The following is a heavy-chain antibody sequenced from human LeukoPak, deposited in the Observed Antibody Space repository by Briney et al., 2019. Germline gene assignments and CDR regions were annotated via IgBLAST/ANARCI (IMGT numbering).Heavy chain of an antibody. J-gene: IGHJ6*03. CDR2: VYTSGST. CDR1: GGSISNYY. D-gene: IGHD5-12*01. Sequence: KSSETLSLTCTVSGGSISNYYWSWIRQPAGKGLEWIGRVYTSGSTNYNPSLKSRVTMSVDTSKNQFSLKLSSVTAADTAVYYRARDSGYDFLSYYFMDVWGKGTTVTVSS. CDR3: ARDSGYDFLSYYFMDV. V-gene: IGHV4-4*07.